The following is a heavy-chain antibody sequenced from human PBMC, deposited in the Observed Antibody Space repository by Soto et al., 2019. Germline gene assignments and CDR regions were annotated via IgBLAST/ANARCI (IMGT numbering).Heavy chain of an antibody. CDR2: IYHSGST. V-gene: IGHV4-30-2*01. Sequence: SETLSLTCAVSGGSISSGGYSWSWIRQPPGKGLEWIGYIYHSGSTYYNPSLKSRVTISVDRSKNQFSLKLSSVTAADTAVYYCARGNSNFGDYERRYYYYMDVWGKGTTVTVSS. CDR1: GGSISSGGYS. D-gene: IGHD4-17*01. J-gene: IGHJ6*03. CDR3: ARGNSNFGDYERRYYYYMDV.